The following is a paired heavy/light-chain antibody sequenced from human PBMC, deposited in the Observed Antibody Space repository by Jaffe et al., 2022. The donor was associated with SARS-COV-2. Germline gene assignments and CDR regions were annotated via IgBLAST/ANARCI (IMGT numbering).Heavy chain of an antibody. D-gene: IGHD2-15*01. CDR2: ISGSASDT. J-gene: IGHJ4*02. CDR1: GFTFNSCP. CDR3: AKSPCGGTYYSTFEN. Sequence: EVQLLESGGDLVQPGGSLRLSCAASGFTFNSCPMNWVRQTPGKGLEWVSTISGSASDTFYADSVKGRFTISRDNSKNTLFLQMNSLRAEDTAVYYCAKSPCGGTYYSTFENWGQGTLVTVSS. V-gene: IGHV3-23*01.
Light chain of an antibody. CDR3: MQGTHWPLT. CDR1: QSLVYSDGNNY. V-gene: IGKV2-30*01. J-gene: IGKJ4*01. CDR2: KVS. Sequence: DVVMTQSPLSLPVTLGQPASISCRSSQSLVYSDGNNYLNWFQQRPGQSPRRLIYKVSNRDSGVPDRFSGSGSGTDFTLKISRVEAEDVGVYYCMQGTHWPLTFGGGTKVEIK.